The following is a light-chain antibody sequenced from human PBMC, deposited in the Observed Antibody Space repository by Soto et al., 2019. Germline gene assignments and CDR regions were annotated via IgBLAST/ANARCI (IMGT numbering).Light chain of an antibody. J-gene: IGLJ2*01. Sequence: QSVLTQPPSVSGAPGQRVTISCTGSSSNIGAGFDVLWYQQLPGTAPKLLIYGNSIRPSGVPDRFSRFKSGTSASLAITGLQAEDEADYYCQSYDSSLTGVVFGGGTKLTVL. CDR2: GNS. V-gene: IGLV1-40*01. CDR1: SSNIGAGFD. CDR3: QSYDSSLTGVV.